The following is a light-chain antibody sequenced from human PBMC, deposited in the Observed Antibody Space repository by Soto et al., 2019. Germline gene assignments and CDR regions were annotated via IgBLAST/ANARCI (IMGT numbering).Light chain of an antibody. CDR3: QQRSNWPPIT. Sequence: EIVLTQSPGTLSLSPGERATLSGRASQSVSSSYLAWYQQKPAQAPRLXXYGASNRANGIAARFSGSGSGTDFILIISRLEPEDFAVYDCQQRSNWPPITFGQGTRLEIK. J-gene: IGKJ5*01. CDR1: QSVSSSY. V-gene: IGKV3D-20*02. CDR2: GAS.